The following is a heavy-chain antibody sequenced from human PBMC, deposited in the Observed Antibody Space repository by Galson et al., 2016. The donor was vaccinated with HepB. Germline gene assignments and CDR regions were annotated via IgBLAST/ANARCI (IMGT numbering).Heavy chain of an antibody. V-gene: IGHV3-23*01. Sequence: ETLSLTCTVSGGPISGYYWNWLRQPPGKGLEWVSVISGSGGNTYYADSVKGRLTISRDNSQNTLYVQMNSLRDEDTGVYYCAKGGGTTGTIAALRYYGMDVWGQGTTVTVS. CDR3: AKGGGTTGTIAALRYYGMDV. D-gene: IGHD1-14*01. CDR1: GGPISGYY. J-gene: IGHJ6*02. CDR2: ISGSGGNT.